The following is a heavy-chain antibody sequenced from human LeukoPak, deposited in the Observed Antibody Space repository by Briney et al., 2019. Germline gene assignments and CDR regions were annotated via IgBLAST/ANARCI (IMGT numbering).Heavy chain of an antibody. V-gene: IGHV1-3*01. CDR3: ARGSIVGATFDYFDY. D-gene: IGHD1-26*01. J-gene: IGHJ4*02. CDR1: GYTFTSYA. Sequence: ASVKVSCKASGYTFTSYAMHWVRQAPGQRLEWMGWINAGNGNTKYSQEFQGRVTITRDTSASTAYMELSRLRSDDTAVYYCARGSIVGATFDYFDYWGQGTLVTVSS. CDR2: INAGNGNT.